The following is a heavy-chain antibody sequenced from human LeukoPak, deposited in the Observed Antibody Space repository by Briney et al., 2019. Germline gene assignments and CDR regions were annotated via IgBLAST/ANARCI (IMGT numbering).Heavy chain of an antibody. CDR2: INPNSGGT. J-gene: IGHJ4*02. Sequence: ASVKVSCKASGYTFTGYYMHWVRQAPGQGLEWMGWINPNSGGTNYAQKVQGRGTMTRDTSISTAYMELSRLRSDDTAVYYCARMSRYGSGTEDYFDYWGQGTLVTVSS. CDR1: GYTFTGYY. V-gene: IGHV1-2*02. D-gene: IGHD3-10*01. CDR3: ARMSRYGSGTEDYFDY.